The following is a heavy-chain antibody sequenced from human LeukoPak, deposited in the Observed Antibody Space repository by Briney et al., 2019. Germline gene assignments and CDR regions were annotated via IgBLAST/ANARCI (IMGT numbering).Heavy chain of an antibody. J-gene: IGHJ4*02. Sequence: SETLSLTCAVYGGSFSGYYWSWIRQPPGKGLEWIGEINHSGSTNYDPSLKSRVTISVDTSKNQFSLKLSSVTAADTAVYYCASVLETDYDFWINYWGQGTLVTVSS. V-gene: IGHV4-34*01. CDR1: GGSFSGYY. D-gene: IGHD3-3*01. CDR3: ASVLETDYDFWINY. CDR2: INHSGST.